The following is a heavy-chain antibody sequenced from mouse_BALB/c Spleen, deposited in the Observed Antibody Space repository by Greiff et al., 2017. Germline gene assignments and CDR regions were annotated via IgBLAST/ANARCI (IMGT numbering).Heavy chain of an antibody. CDR2: ISYSGST. V-gene: IGHV3-8*02. CDR3: ARYGSYYRYDDAMDY. D-gene: IGHD2-14*01. CDR1: GDSITSGY. Sequence: VQLKESGPSLVKPSQTLSLTCSVTGDSITSGYWNWIRKFPGNKLEYMGYISYSGSTYYNPSLKSRISITRDTSKNQYYLQLNSVTTEDTATYYCARYGSYYRYDDAMDYWGQGTSVTVSS. J-gene: IGHJ4*01.